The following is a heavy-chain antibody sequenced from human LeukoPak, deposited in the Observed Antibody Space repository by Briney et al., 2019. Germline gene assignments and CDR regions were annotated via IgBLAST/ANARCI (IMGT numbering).Heavy chain of an antibody. J-gene: IGHJ4*02. CDR1: GFTFSSYG. Sequence: QPGRSLRLSCAASGFTFSSYGLHWVRQAPGKGLEWVAVISYDGSNKYYADSVKGRFTISRDNSKNTLYLQINSLRAEDTAVYYCAKGDFDYWGQGTLDTVSS. D-gene: IGHD3-16*01. CDR2: ISYDGSNK. CDR3: AKGDFDY. V-gene: IGHV3-30*18.